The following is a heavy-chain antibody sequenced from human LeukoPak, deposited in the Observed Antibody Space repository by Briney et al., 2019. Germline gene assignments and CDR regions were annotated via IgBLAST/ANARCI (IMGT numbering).Heavy chain of an antibody. J-gene: IGHJ4*02. V-gene: IGHV3-21*04. CDR2: ISSSSSYI. Sequence: GGSLRLSCAASGFTFSSYSMNWVRQAPGKGLEWVSSISSSSSYIYYADSVKGRFTISRDNAKNSLYLQMNSLRSDDTAVYYCARERRYYDSSGSFDYWGQGTLVTVSS. CDR1: GFTFSSYS. D-gene: IGHD3-22*01. CDR3: ARERRYYDSSGSFDY.